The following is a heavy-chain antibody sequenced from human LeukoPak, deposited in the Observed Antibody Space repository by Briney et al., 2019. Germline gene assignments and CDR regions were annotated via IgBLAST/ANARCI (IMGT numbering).Heavy chain of an antibody. V-gene: IGHV4-59*01. Sequence: SETLSLTCTVSGGSISSYYWSWIRQPPGKGLEWIGYIYYSGSTNYNPSLKSRVTISVDTSKNQFSLKLSSVTAADTAVYYCARYSSSWYLPGSEYDYWGQGTLVTVSS. J-gene: IGHJ4*02. D-gene: IGHD6-13*01. CDR2: IYYSGST. CDR1: GGSISSYY. CDR3: ARYSSSWYLPGSEYDY.